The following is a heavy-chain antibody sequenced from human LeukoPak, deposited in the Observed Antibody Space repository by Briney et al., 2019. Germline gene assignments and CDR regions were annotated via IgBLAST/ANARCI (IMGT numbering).Heavy chain of an antibody. Sequence: GGSLRLSCAASGFTFSNIWMSWVRQAPGKGLEWVANIKHDGSETNYVDSVKGRFTISRDNAKNSLHLQMNSLRAEDTAVYYCAKNGGPHGMDVWGQGTTVTVSS. J-gene: IGHJ6*02. CDR1: GFTFSNIW. D-gene: IGHD3-10*01. CDR2: IKHDGSET. V-gene: IGHV3-7*02. CDR3: AKNGGPHGMDV.